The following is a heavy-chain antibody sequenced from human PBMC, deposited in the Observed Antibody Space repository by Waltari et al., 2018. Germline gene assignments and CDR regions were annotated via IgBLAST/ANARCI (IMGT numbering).Heavy chain of an antibody. CDR3: AKGSRLGIGKRYYDVWSGYPDYFDY. J-gene: IGHJ4*02. CDR1: GGSFSGYY. Sequence: QVQLQQWGAGLLKPSETLSLTCAVYGGSFSGYYWCWIRQPPGQGLEWIGEINPSGSTNNNPARKRRVTISVDTSKNQFSLKLSSVTAADTAVYYCAKGSRLGIGKRYYDVWSGYPDYFDYWGQGTLVTVSS. D-gene: IGHD3-3*01. V-gene: IGHV4-34*01. CDR2: INPSGST.